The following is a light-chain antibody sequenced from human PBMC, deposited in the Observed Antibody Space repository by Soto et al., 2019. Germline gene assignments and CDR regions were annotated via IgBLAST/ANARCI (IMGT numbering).Light chain of an antibody. CDR3: QQTYSTPPT. V-gene: IGKV1-39*01. CDR2: AAS. CDR1: QSISTY. J-gene: IGKJ1*01. Sequence: DVRMTQSPSSLSASVGDRVTITCRASQSISTYLNWYQQKAGLAPKLLIYAASSLQSGVPSRFSGSGSGTDFTLTISSLQPEDFATYYCQQTYSTPPTLGQGTKVDIK.